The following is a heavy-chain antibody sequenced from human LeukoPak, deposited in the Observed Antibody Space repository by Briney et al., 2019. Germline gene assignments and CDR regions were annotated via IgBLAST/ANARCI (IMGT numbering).Heavy chain of an antibody. D-gene: IGHD6-13*01. CDR2: INPSGGST. CDR3: ARAGSSWYSGTYYFDY. J-gene: IGHJ4*02. V-gene: IGHV1-46*01. CDR1: GYTFTSYY. Sequence: ASVKVSCKASGYTFTSYYMHWVRQAPGQGLEWMGIINPSGGSTSYAQKFQGRVAMTRDMSTSTVYMELSSLRSEDTAVYYCARAGSSWYSGTYYFDYWGQGTLVTVSS.